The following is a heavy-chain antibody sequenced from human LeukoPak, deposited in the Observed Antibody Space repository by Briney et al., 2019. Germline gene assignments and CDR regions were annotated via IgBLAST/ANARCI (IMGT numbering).Heavy chain of an antibody. Sequence: GGSLRLSCGVSGCTFRSCSMSWVRQPPGRGLEWVSSISTSSRYISYADSVKGRFTISRDNAKNSLILQMNSLRADDTAVYYCARVLYSSSQGVDYWGQGTLVTASS. CDR1: GCTFRSCS. V-gene: IGHV3-21*01. CDR2: ISTSSRYI. CDR3: ARVLYSSSQGVDY. J-gene: IGHJ4*02. D-gene: IGHD6-13*01.